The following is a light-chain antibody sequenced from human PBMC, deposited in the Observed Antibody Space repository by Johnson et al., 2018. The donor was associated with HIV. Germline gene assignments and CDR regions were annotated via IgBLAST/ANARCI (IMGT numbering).Light chain of an antibody. Sequence: QSVLTQPPSVSAAPGQKVTISCSGSSSNIGNNYVSWFQQLPGTAPKLLICENDKRPSGIPDRFSGSKSGTSATLGITGLQTGAEADYYCGTWDSSLSFYVLGPWTEVTVL. CDR1: SSNIGNNY. CDR3: GTWDSSLSFYV. CDR2: END. V-gene: IGLV1-51*02. J-gene: IGLJ1*01.